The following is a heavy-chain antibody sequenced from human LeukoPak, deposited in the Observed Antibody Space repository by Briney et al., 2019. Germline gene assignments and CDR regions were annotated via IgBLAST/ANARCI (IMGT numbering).Heavy chain of an antibody. CDR3: ARHLYESRGQTSFDY. CDR1: GGSFSDYY. CDR2: ISYSGST. D-gene: IGHD3-22*01. V-gene: IGHV4-59*08. Sequence: SETLSLTCAVYGGSFSDYYWTWIRQPPGNGLEWIGYISYSGSTNYNPSLKSRVTISVDTSQNQFSLKLSSVTAADTAMYYCARHLYESRGQTSFDYWGQGTLVTVSS. J-gene: IGHJ4*02.